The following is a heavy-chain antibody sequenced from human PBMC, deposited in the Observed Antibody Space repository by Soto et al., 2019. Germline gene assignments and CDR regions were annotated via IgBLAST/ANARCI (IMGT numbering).Heavy chain of an antibody. CDR1: GFTFSNYW. J-gene: IGHJ4*02. Sequence: PGGSLRLSCAASGFTFSNYWMTWVRQAPGKGLEWVANIKEDGSEKYYVDSVKGRFTISRDNDKNSLYLQMNSLRVEDTAVYFCSSDVVVGAKALNYWGQGALVTVSS. CDR3: SSDVVVGAKALNY. D-gene: IGHD2-15*01. CDR2: IKEDGSEK. V-gene: IGHV3-7*01.